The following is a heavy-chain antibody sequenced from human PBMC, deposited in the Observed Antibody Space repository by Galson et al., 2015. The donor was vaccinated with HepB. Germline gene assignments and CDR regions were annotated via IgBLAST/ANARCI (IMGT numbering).Heavy chain of an antibody. D-gene: IGHD2-2*01. Sequence: SLRLSCAASGLTFSSYNMNWVRQAPGKGLEWVSSISSSSSYIHYADSVKGRFTISRDNAKNSLYLQMNSLRAEDTAVYYCARIYCSSTSCYLGSFDPWGQGTLVTVSS. CDR2: ISSSSSYI. V-gene: IGHV3-21*01. CDR1: GLTFSSYN. CDR3: ARIYCSSTSCYLGSFDP. J-gene: IGHJ5*02.